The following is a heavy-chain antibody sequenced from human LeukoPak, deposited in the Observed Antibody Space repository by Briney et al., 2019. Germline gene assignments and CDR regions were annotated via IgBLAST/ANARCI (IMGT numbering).Heavy chain of an antibody. CDR1: EFSVGSNY. CDR2: ISSSGSTI. J-gene: IGHJ6*04. Sequence: GGSLRLSCAASEFSVGSNYMTWVRQAPGKGMEWVSYISSSGSTIYYADSVKGRFTISRDNAKNSLYLQMNSLRAEDTAVYYCAELGITMIGGVWGKGTTVTISS. V-gene: IGHV3-48*03. CDR3: AELGITMIGGV. D-gene: IGHD3-10*02.